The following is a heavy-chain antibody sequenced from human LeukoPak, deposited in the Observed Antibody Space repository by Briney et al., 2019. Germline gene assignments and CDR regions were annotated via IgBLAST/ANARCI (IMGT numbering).Heavy chain of an antibody. CDR1: GGSISSYY. CDR2: IYTSGST. CDR3: AGNWGSRYYYYYMDV. D-gene: IGHD7-27*01. J-gene: IGHJ6*03. Sequence: SETLSLTCTVSGGSISSYYWSWIRQPAGKGLEWIGRIYTSGSTNYNPSLKSRVTMSIDTSKNQFSLKLSSVTAADTAVYYCAGNWGSRYYYYYMDVWGKGTTVTVSS. V-gene: IGHV4-4*07.